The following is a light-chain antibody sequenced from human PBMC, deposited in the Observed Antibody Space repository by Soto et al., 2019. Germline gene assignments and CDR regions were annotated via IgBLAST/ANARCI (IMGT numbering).Light chain of an antibody. CDR1: RSISSW. Sequence: DIQMTQSPSTLSASVGDRFTITCRASRSISSWLAWYQQKPGKAPKLLIYAASSLQSGVPSRFSGSGSGTDFTLTISSLQPEDFATYYCQQANSFPWTFGQGTKVDIK. J-gene: IGKJ1*01. CDR2: AAS. V-gene: IGKV1-12*01. CDR3: QQANSFPWT.